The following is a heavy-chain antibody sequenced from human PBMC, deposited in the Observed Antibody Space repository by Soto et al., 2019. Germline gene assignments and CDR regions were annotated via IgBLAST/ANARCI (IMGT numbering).Heavy chain of an antibody. CDR2: IYYSGST. V-gene: IGHV4-59*01. CDR3: ARVCGGDCYPSYCYGMDV. CDR1: GGSISSYY. D-gene: IGHD2-21*02. Sequence: QVQLQESGPGLVKPSETLSLTCTVSGGSISSYYWSWIRQPPGKGLEWIGYIYYSGSTNYNPSLDRRVSISVDTSKNQFSRKLSSVPAADTAVYYCARVCGGDCYPSYCYGMDVWGQGTTVTVSS. J-gene: IGHJ6*02.